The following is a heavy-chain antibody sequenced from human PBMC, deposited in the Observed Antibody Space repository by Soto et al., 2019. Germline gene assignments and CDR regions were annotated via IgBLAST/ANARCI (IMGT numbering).Heavy chain of an antibody. D-gene: IGHD2-15*01. CDR1: EFTFSDYY. Sequence: QVQLVESGGGLVKPGGSLRLSCAASEFTFSDYYMYWIRQAPGKGLDWVSYISNSGTTIYYADSVKGRFTISRDNAKNTLFLQMNSLRAEDTAVYYCARRLGYCSGGSCPTDSWGQGTLVTVSS. V-gene: IGHV3-11*01. J-gene: IGHJ4*02. CDR3: ARRLGYCSGGSCPTDS. CDR2: ISNSGTTI.